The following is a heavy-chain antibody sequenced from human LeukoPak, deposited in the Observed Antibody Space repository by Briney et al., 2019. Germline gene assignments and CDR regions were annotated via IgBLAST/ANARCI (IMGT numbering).Heavy chain of an antibody. CDR1: GYTFTSYY. Sequence: APVKVSCKASGYTFTSYYMHWVRQAPGQGLEWMGIINPSGGSTSYAQKFQGRVTMTRDTSTSTVYMELSSLRSEDTAVYYCARGSNGYNPSDAFDIWGQGTMVTVSS. CDR2: INPSGGST. D-gene: IGHD5-24*01. V-gene: IGHV1-46*01. J-gene: IGHJ3*02. CDR3: ARGSNGYNPSDAFDI.